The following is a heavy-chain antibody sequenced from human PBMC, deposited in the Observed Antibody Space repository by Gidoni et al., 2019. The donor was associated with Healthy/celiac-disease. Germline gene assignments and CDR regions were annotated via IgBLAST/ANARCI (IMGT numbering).Heavy chain of an antibody. CDR3: ARARVLGYCSGGSCRGTFDY. CDR1: GYSFTSYW. D-gene: IGHD2-15*01. Sequence: EVQLVQSGAEVKKPGESLRISCKGSGYSFTSYWISRVRQMPGKGLEWMGRIDPSDSYTNYSPSFQGHVTISADKSISTAYLQWSSLKASDTAMYYCARARVLGYCSGGSCRGTFDYWGQGTLVTVSS. J-gene: IGHJ4*02. CDR2: IDPSDSYT. V-gene: IGHV5-10-1*03.